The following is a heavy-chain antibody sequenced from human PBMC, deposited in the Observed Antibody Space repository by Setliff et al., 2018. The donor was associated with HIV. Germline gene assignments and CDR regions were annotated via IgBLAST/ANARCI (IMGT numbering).Heavy chain of an antibody. CDR2: IHTSDTT. V-gene: IGHV4-4*07. Sequence: PSETLSLTCTVSGVSTSIHYWVWIRQPAGRGLEWIGRIHTSDTTRYNPSLQSRVAMSVDTSKNQFSLKLTSVTAADTAVYYCARGPRPVDVDYYYMDVWGKGTTVTVSS. J-gene: IGHJ6*03. CDR1: GVSTSIHY. CDR3: ARGPRPVDVDYYYMDV.